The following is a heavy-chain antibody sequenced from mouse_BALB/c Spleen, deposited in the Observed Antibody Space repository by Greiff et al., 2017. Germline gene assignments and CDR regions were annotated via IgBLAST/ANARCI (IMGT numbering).Heavy chain of an antibody. CDR2: IYPGDGDT. J-gene: IGHJ2*01. V-gene: IGHV1-87*01. Sequence: VQLQQSGAELARPGASVKLSCKASGYTFTSYWMQWVKQRPGQGLEWIGAIYPGDGDTRYTQKFKGKATLTADKSSSTAYMQLSSLASEDSAVYYCASSPDYFDYWGQGTTLTVSS. CDR1: GYTFTSYW. D-gene: IGHD1-1*01. CDR3: ASSPDYFDY.